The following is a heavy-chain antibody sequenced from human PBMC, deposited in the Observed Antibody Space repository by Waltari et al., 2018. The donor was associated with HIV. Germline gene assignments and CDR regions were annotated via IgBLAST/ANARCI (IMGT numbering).Heavy chain of an antibody. D-gene: IGHD2-15*01. Sequence: VTLKESGPALVKPTQTLTLTCTFSGFSVSLCGIRVSWNRKPPGKALELIARSTLDDDKFYSTSLKTRRTISKDTSKNQVVLTMTNMDPVDTATYVWAGGWQPDAFDIWGQGTMVTVSS. CDR2: STLDDDK. J-gene: IGHJ3*02. CDR3: AGGWQPDAFDI. V-gene: IGHV2-70*04. CDR1: GFSVSLCGIR.